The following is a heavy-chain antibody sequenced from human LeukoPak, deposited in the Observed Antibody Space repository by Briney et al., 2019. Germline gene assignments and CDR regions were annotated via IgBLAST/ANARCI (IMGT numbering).Heavy chain of an antibody. Sequence: QPGGSLRLXCAASGFTFGSYEMSWVRQAPWKRLEWVSYISSSGSTIYYADSVKGRFTISRDNAKNSLYLQMNSLRAEDTAVYYCAIPYRYYYYYMDVWGKGTTVTVSS. J-gene: IGHJ6*03. CDR3: AIPYRYYYYYMDV. CDR2: ISSSGSTI. CDR1: GFTFGSYE. V-gene: IGHV3-48*03. D-gene: IGHD4-11*01.